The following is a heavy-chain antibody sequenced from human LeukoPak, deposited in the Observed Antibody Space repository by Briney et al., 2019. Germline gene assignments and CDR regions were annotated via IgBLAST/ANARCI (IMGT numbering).Heavy chain of an antibody. Sequence: PGGSLRLSCAASGFTFSSYAMHWVPQAPGKGLEWVAVISYDGSNKYYADSVKGRFTISRDNPKNTLYLQMNSLRAEDTAVYYCAKGRHGDYGRNFDYGGQGTLVTVSA. V-gene: IGHV3-30*04. D-gene: IGHD4-17*01. CDR1: GFTFSSYA. CDR2: ISYDGSNK. J-gene: IGHJ4*02. CDR3: AKGRHGDYGRNFDY.